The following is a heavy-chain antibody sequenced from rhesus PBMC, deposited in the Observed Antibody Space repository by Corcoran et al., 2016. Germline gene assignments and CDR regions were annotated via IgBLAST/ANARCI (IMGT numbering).Heavy chain of an antibody. CDR1: GGSISSNY. V-gene: IGHV4-147*01. J-gene: IGHJ4*01. Sequence: QVQLQESGPGLVKPSETLSLTCAVSGGSISSNYWGWIRQSPGKGLEWIGYIYGGIGSTSYNPSLKSRVTISTDTSKNQFSLKLSSVTAADTAVYYCARYRPAAGRGTFDYWGQGVLVTVSS. CDR3: ARYRPAAGRGTFDY. D-gene: IGHD6-31*01. CDR2: IYGGIGST.